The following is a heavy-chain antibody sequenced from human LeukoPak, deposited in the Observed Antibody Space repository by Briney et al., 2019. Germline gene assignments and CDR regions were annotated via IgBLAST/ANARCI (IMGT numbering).Heavy chain of an antibody. D-gene: IGHD1-1*01. J-gene: IGHJ5*02. V-gene: IGHV3-74*01. Sequence: PGGSLRLSCAASGFTFSSYWMHWVRQAPGKGLVWVSRINSDGSSTTYADSVKGRFSISRDNAKNTLYLQMNGLRAEDTAMYYCARDSTTSENWFDPWGQGTLVTVSS. CDR1: GFTFSSYW. CDR2: INSDGSST. CDR3: ARDSTTSENWFDP.